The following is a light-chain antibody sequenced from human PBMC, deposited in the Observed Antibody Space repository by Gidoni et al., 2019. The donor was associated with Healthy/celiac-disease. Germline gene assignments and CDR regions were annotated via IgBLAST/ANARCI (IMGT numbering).Light chain of an antibody. CDR2: GAS. CDR1: QSVSSN. CDR3: QQYNNWPPVT. V-gene: IGKV3-15*01. Sequence: EIVMTQSLATLSVSPGARATLSCRASQSVSSNLAWYQQKPSQAHRLLIYGASPRAAGIPARFSGSGSGTEFTLTISSRRSEDFAVYYCQQYNNWPPVTFXQXTKLEIK. J-gene: IGKJ2*01.